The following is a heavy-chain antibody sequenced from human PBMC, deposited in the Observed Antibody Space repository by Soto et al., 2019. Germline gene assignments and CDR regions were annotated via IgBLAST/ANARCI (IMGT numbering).Heavy chain of an antibody. D-gene: IGHD6-13*01. Sequence: SLRLSCAASGFTFDDYAMHWVRQAPGKGLEWVSGISWNSGSIGYADSVKGRFTISRDNAKNSLYLQMNSLRAEDTALYYCAKAEIHSSWYSDPSDWGQGTLVTVSS. CDR2: ISWNSGSI. CDR3: AKAEIHSSWYSDPSD. J-gene: IGHJ4*02. CDR1: GFTFDDYA. V-gene: IGHV3-9*01.